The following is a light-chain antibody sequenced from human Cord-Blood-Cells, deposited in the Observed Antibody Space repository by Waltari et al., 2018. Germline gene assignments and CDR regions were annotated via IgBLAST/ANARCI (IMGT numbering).Light chain of an antibody. V-gene: IGLV1-40*01. J-gene: IGLJ3*02. CDR2: GNS. CDR3: QSYDSSLSWV. CDR1: SSNIGAGYD. Sequence: QSVLTQPPSVSGAPGQRVTISCTGSSSNIGAGYDVHWYQQLPGTAPKLPIYGNSNRPSGVPDRFSGSKAGTSASLAITGLQAEDEADYYCQSYDSSLSWVFGGGTKLTVL.